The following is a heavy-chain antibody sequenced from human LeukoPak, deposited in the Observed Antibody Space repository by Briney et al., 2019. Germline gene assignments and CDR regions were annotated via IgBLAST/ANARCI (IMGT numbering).Heavy chain of an antibody. D-gene: IGHD1-1*01. CDR3: ARDSLPSGTYGMDV. Sequence: SETLSLTCTVSGGSISSGGYYWSWIRQHPGKGLEWIGYIYYSGSTSYNPSLKSRVTISVDTSKNQFSLKLSSVTAADMAVYYCARDSLPSGTYGMDVWGQGTTVTVSS. CDR1: GGSISSGGYY. CDR2: IYYSGST. V-gene: IGHV4-31*03. J-gene: IGHJ6*02.